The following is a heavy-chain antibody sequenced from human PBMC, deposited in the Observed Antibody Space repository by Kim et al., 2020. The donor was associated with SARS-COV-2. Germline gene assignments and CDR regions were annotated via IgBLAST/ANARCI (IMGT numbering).Heavy chain of an antibody. J-gene: IGHJ4*02. CDR3: ARDLATMIVVDGY. D-gene: IGHD3-22*01. V-gene: IGHV3-48*02. Sequence: YTDSGKGRFTIYRDNAKSALYLQMNSLRDEDTAVYYCARDLATMIVVDGYWGQGTLVTVSS.